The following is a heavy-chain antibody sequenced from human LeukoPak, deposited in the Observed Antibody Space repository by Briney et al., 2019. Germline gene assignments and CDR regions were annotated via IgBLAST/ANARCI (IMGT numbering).Heavy chain of an antibody. CDR1: GYTFTGYY. D-gene: IGHD1-26*01. V-gene: IGHV1-2*02. Sequence: RASVKVSCKASGYTFTGYYMHWVRQAPGQGLEWMGWINPNSGGTNYAQKFQGRVTMTRDTSISTAYMELSRLRSDDTAVYYCARARRKGDLLRGWFDPWGQGTLVTVSS. CDR3: ARARRKGDLLRGWFDP. CDR2: INPNSGGT. J-gene: IGHJ5*02.